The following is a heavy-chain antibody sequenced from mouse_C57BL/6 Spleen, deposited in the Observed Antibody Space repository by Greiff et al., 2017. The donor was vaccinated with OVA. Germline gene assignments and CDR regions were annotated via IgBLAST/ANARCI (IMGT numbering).Heavy chain of an antibody. CDR2: ISYDGSN. D-gene: IGHD1-1*01. CDR1: GYSITSGYY. CDR3: ARRGTTVVFDY. V-gene: IGHV3-6*01. Sequence: EVKLQQSGPGLVKPSQSLSLTCSVTGYSITSGYYWNWIRQFPGNKLEWMGYISYDGSNNYNPSLKNRISITRDTSKNQFFLKLNSVTTEDTATYYCARRGTTVVFDYWGQGTTLTVSS. J-gene: IGHJ2*01.